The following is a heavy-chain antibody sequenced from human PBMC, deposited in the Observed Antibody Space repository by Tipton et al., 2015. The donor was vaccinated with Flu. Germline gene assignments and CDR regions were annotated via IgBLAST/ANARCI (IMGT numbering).Heavy chain of an antibody. D-gene: IGHD1-26*01. Sequence: TLSLTCTVSGYFISSGYYWGWIRQPPGKGLESIGSIYHSGGTYYNPSLKSRVTISVDTSKNQFSLKLSSVTAADTAVYYCARHDWDLQLDSWGQGALVIVSS. CDR3: ARHDWDLQLDS. J-gene: IGHJ4*02. CDR1: GYFISSGYY. CDR2: IYHSGGT. V-gene: IGHV4-38-2*02.